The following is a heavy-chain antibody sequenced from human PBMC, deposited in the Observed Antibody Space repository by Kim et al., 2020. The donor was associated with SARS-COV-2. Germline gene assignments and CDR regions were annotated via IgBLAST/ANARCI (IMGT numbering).Heavy chain of an antibody. J-gene: IGHJ4*01. D-gene: IGHD2-2*01. CDR3: ARRQPLDY. V-gene: IGHV4-31*03. Sequence: SGTLSLTCSVSGGSISSGGMFWTWIRQHPAKGLEWIGYISYSGNSHYSSSLRSRVSISLQTSENQFSLELTSVPSADTAVAYCARRQPLDYWGHGVLVT. CDR2: ISYSGNS. CDR1: GGSISSGGMF.